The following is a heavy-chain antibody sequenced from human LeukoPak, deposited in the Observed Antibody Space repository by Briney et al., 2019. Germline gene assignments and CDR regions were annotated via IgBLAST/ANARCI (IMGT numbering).Heavy chain of an antibody. J-gene: IGHJ4*02. Sequence: PSETLSLTCSVSGGSISSSSYYWGWIRQPPGKGLEWIGSIYYSGSTYYNPSLKSRVTISVDTSKNQFSLKLSSVTAADTAVYYCARDGGGSYLSRGELDYWGQGTLVTVSS. CDR1: GGSISSSSYY. CDR3: ARDGGGSYLSRGELDY. CDR2: IYYSGST. D-gene: IGHD1-26*01. V-gene: IGHV4-39*07.